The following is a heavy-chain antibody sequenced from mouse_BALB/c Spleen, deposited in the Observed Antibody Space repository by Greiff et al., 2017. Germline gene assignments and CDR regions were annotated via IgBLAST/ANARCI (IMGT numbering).Heavy chain of an antibody. V-gene: IGHV5-9*03. J-gene: IGHJ3*01. CDR1: GFTFSSYT. CDR2: ISSGGGNT. D-gene: IGHD1-1*01. CDR3: ASLITTSRGFAY. Sequence: EVHLVESGGGLVKPGGSLKLSCAASGFTFSSYTMSWVRQTPEKRLEWVATISSGGGNTYYPDSVKGRFTISRDNAKNNLYLQMSSLRSEDTALYYCASLITTSRGFAYWGQGTLVTVSA.